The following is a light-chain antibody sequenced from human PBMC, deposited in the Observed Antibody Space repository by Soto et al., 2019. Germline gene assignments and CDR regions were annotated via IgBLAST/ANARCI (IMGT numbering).Light chain of an antibody. J-gene: IGLJ1*01. CDR1: SSDVGGYKY. Sequence: QSALTQPASESGSPGQSITISCTGTSSDVGGYKYVSWYQQHPGKAPKPMIYDVSNRPSGAYNRCSGSKSGNTASLTISVLQAEAEADYYCSSYTSSSTLVFGTGTKLTVL. CDR2: DVS. CDR3: SSYTSSSTLV. V-gene: IGLV2-14*01.